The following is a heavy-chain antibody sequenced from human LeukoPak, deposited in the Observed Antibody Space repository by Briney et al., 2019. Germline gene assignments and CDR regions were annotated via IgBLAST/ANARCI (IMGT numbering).Heavy chain of an antibody. CDR3: ARDYTGDYNWFDP. V-gene: IGHV1-2*02. D-gene: IGHD7-27*01. CDR2: INPNSGGT. CDR1: GYTFTGYY. Sequence: ASVKVSFKASGYTFTGYYMHWVRQAPGQGLEWMGWINPNSGGTKYAQKFQGRVTMTRDTSINTAYMELSSLRSDDTAFYYCARDYTGDYNWFDPWGQGTLVTVSS. J-gene: IGHJ5*02.